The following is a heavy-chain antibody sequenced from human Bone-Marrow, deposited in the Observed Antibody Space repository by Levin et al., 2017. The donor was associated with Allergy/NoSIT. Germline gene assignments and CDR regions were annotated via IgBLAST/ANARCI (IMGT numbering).Heavy chain of an antibody. CDR3: ARVACSSGYCYAVYNWLDP. CDR1: GYSFTSNG. J-gene: IGHJ5*02. CDR2: ITVHNGDT. Sequence: GESLKISCKASGYSFTSNGISWVRQAPGQGLEWMGWITVHNGDTEYAQKFQGRVFMTTDTSTNTAYMELRGLRSDDTAVFYCARVACSSGYCYAVYNWLDPWGQGTLITVSS. D-gene: IGHD3-22*01. V-gene: IGHV1-18*01.